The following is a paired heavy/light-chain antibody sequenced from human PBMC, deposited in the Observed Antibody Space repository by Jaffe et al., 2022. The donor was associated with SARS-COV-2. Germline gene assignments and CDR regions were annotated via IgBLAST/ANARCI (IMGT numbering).Light chain of an antibody. CDR3: QSYDSSLSGWV. Sequence: QSVLTQPPSVSGAPGQRVTISCTGSYFNIGAGYDVHWYQQLPGTAPKLLIYGNSNRPSGVPDRFSGSKSGISASLAISGLQAEDETDYYCQSYDSSLSGWVFGGGTKLTVL. CDR1: YFNIGAGYD. J-gene: IGLJ3*02. CDR2: GNS. V-gene: IGLV1-40*01.
Heavy chain of an antibody. J-gene: IGHJ3*02. Sequence: QVQLVDSGGGVVQPGRSLRLSCAASGFTFSRFGIHWVRQAPGKGLEWVALIWYDGTSKYYADSVKGRFTISRDNSKNTVFLQMNSLRADDTAVYYCAKTLGGGNPGDAFDIWGQGTMVTVSS. CDR3: AKTLGGGNPGDAFDI. V-gene: IGHV3-33*06. D-gene: IGHD2-15*01. CDR2: IWYDGTSK. CDR1: GFTFSRFG.